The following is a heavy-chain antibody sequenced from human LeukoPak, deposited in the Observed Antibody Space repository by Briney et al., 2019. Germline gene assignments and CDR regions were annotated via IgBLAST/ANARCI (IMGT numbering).Heavy chain of an antibody. CDR2: ISDSGGRT. CDR1: GITPSNYG. J-gene: IGHJ4*02. Sequence: PGGSLRLSCAVAGITPSNYGISWVRQAPGKGLEWVAGISDSGGRTNYADSVKGRFTISRDNPKNTLYLQMNSLRAEDTAVYFCAKRGVVIRVILVGFHKEAYYFDSWGQGALVTVSS. D-gene: IGHD3-22*01. V-gene: IGHV3-23*01. CDR3: AKRGVVIRVILVGFHKEAYYFDS.